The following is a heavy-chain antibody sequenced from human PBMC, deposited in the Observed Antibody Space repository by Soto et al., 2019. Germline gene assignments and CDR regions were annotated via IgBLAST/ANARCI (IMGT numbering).Heavy chain of an antibody. CDR3: AKAYFVWSSEQPYYFDY. CDR2: ISGSGGRS. Sequence: EVQLLDSGGGLVQPGGSLRLSCAASGFTFSNYAMTWVRQGPGKGLEWVSGISGSGGRSYYADSVKGRFTISSDNSKSTLYLQMNRLRAEDTAVYYCAKAYFVWSSEQPYYFDYWGQGTLVTVSS. D-gene: IGHD3-16*01. J-gene: IGHJ4*02. CDR1: GFTFSNYA. V-gene: IGHV3-23*01.